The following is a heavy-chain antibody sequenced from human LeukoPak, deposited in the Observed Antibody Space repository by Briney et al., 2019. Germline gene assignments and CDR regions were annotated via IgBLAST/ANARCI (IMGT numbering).Heavy chain of an antibody. CDR2: IYYSGST. Sequence: SETLSLTCTVSGGSISSSSYYWGWIRKPPGKGLEWIGSIYYSGSTYYNPSLKSRVTISVDTSKNQFSLKLSSVTAADTAVYYCARMMGRITMIVVVPEGFDYWGQGTLVTVSS. D-gene: IGHD3-22*01. V-gene: IGHV4-39*07. CDR1: GGSISSSSYY. CDR3: ARMMGRITMIVVVPEGFDY. J-gene: IGHJ4*02.